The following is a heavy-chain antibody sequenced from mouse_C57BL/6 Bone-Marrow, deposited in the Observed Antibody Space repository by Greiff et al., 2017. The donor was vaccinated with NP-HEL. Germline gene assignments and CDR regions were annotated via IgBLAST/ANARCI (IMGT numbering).Heavy chain of an antibody. J-gene: IGHJ3*01. Sequence: QLQQSGAELVRPGTSVKVSCKASGYAFTNYLIEWVKQRPGQGLEWIGVINPGSGGTNYNEKFKGKATLTADKSSSTAYMQLSSLTSEDSAVYFCARSLRWFFAYWGQGTLVTVSA. CDR3: ARSLRWFFAY. D-gene: IGHD2-9*01. V-gene: IGHV1-54*01. CDR2: INPGSGGT. CDR1: GYAFTNYL.